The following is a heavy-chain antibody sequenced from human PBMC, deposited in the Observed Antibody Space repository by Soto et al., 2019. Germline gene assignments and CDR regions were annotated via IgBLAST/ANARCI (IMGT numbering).Heavy chain of an antibody. V-gene: IGHV1-69*01. CDR2: VIPIFHTP. J-gene: IGHJ4*02. CDR1: GGTFNSYA. CDR3: AGGPGIGFDY. Sequence: QVHLVQSGPEVNKPGSSVNVSCKASGGTFNSYAISWVRQAPGQGLEWMGGVIPIFHTPFYAQNFQDRLTITAADSTTTAYMELTSLTSEDTAIYYCAGGPGIGFDYWGQGTVVTVSS.